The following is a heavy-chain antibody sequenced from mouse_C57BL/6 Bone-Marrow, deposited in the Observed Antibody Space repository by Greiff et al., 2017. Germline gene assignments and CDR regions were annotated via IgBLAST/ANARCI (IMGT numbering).Heavy chain of an antibody. CDR1: GYTFTSYW. Sequence: VQLQQPGAELVRPGSSVKLSCKASGYTFTSYWMRWVKQRPRQGLEWIGNIYPTDSDTHYNQKFKDKATLTVDKSSSTAYIQLSSLTSEDSAVYYCALSTVVAFADYWGQGTTLTVSS. J-gene: IGHJ2*01. CDR3: ALSTVVAFADY. CDR2: IYPTDSDT. V-gene: IGHV1-52*01. D-gene: IGHD1-1*01.